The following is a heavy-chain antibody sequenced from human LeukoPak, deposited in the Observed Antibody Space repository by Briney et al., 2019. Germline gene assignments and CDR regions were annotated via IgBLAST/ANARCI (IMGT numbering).Heavy chain of an antibody. V-gene: IGHV4-61*02. D-gene: IGHD4-23*01. Sequence: SQTLSLTCTVSGGSISSGSYYWSWIRQPAGKGLEWIGRIYTSGSTNYNPSLKSRVTISVDTSKNQFSLKLSPVTAADTALHSGGRDTVVRYYYYMDVGGKGTRVTVSS. CDR2: IYTSGST. J-gene: IGHJ6*03. CDR3: GRDTVVRYYYYMDV. CDR1: GGSISSGSYY.